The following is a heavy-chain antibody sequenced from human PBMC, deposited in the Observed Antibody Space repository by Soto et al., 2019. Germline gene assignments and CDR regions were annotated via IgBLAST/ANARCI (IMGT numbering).Heavy chain of an antibody. CDR2: IYYSGST. Sequence: SETLSLTCTVSGGSISSGDYYWSWIRQPPGKGLEWIGYIYYSGSTYYNPSLKSLVTITVDSSKNQFSLKLSSVTAADTAVYYCARRMIVVVKSRGAPTYFDYWGQGTLVTVSS. V-gene: IGHV4-30-4*01. D-gene: IGHD3-22*01. CDR3: ARRMIVVVKSRGAPTYFDY. CDR1: GGSISSGDYY. J-gene: IGHJ4*02.